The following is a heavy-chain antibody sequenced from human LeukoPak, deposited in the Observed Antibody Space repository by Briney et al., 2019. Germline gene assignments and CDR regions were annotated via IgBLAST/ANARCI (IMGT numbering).Heavy chain of an antibody. V-gene: IGHV1-18*01. Sequence: GASVKVSCKASGGTFSSYAISWVRQAPGQGLEWMGWISAYNGNTNYAQKLQGRVTMTTDTSTSTAYMELRSPRSDDTAVYYCARGDYDSSETYYFDYWGQGTLVTVSS. CDR1: GGTFSSYA. J-gene: IGHJ4*02. CDR3: ARGDYDSSETYYFDY. CDR2: ISAYNGNT. D-gene: IGHD3-22*01.